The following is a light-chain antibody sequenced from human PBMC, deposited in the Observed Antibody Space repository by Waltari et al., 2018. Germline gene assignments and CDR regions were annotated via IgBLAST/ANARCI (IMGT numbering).Light chain of an antibody. Sequence: EIVFTQSLATLSLSPGERATLASRARQCVSSYLAWYQQKAGQAPRLPIYDASNRATGLPARFSGGGSGTDFTLTISSLEPEDFAVYYCQQRSDWLLTFGGGTKVEIK. V-gene: IGKV3-11*01. CDR1: QCVSSY. J-gene: IGKJ4*01. CDR3: QQRSDWLLT. CDR2: DAS.